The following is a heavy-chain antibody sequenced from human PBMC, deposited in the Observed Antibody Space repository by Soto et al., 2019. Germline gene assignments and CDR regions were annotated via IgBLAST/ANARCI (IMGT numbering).Heavy chain of an antibody. CDR2: ISGSGGST. V-gene: IGHV3-23*01. CDR1: GFTFSSYA. J-gene: IGHJ4*02. CDR3: AKVPNTQTRTWIQLWLFDY. D-gene: IGHD5-18*01. Sequence: PGGSLRLSCAASGFTFSSYAMSWVRQAPGKGLEWVSAISGSGGSTYYADSVKGRFTISRDNSKNTLYLQMNSLRAEDTAVYYCAKVPNTQTRTWIQLWLFDYWGQGTLVTVSS.